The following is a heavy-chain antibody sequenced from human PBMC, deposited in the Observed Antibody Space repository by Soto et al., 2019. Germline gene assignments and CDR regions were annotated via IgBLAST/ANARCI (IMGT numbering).Heavy chain of an antibody. CDR2: IYWDDDE. CDR3: SRTRHFGGNTYYFDY. CDR1: GFSLSIGGVG. D-gene: IGHD2-15*01. Sequence: QITLKESGPTLVKPTQTLTLTCTFSGFSLSIGGVGVGWIRQPPGKALECLAVIYWDDDERYIPSLKSRLTIXKDTSKNQVVLTMTNMDPVDTGTYYCSRTRHFGGNTYYFDYWGQGTLVTVSS. J-gene: IGHJ4*02. V-gene: IGHV2-5*02.